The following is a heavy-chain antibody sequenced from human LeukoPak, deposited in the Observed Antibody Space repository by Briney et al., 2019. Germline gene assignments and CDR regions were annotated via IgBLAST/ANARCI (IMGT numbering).Heavy chain of an antibody. D-gene: IGHD3-16*01. J-gene: IGHJ4*02. V-gene: IGHV4-59*01. CDR1: DDSISDYY. Sequence: SETLSLTCTVSDDSISDYYRGWIRQPPGKGLEGIGYFHNSGTSTYNPSLKRGRTISADASKNQFPLMLNSLPTADTAVYSCTRGAGWLIDYWGQGILVTVSP. CDR2: FHNSGTS. CDR3: TRGAGWLIDY.